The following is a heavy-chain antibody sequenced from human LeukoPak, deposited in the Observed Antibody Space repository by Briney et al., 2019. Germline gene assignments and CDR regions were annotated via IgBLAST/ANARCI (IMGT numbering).Heavy chain of an antibody. CDR2: ITRTGRI. V-gene: IGHV4-34*09. J-gene: IGHJ5*02. CDR3: ARDSRSSFDP. Sequence: SETLSLTCAVYGGSFSGYYWSWIRQPPEKGLDWIGEITRTGRINYNPSLKSRVTISVDTSKNQFSLKLSSVTAADTAVYYCARDSRSSFDPWGQGTLVTVSS. CDR1: GGSFSGYY.